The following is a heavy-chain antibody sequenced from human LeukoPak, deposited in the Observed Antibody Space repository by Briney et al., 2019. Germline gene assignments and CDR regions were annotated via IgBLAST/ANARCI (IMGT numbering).Heavy chain of an antibody. Sequence: GGSLRLSCAVSGFTFSRFWMSWVRQAPGKGLEWVSLIVASSGSTFYADSVKGRFTISRDRSKNTLYLQMNSLRAEDMAVYYCAKGAYDYIEMGYFDYWGQGTLVTVSS. J-gene: IGHJ4*02. CDR1: GFTFSRFW. D-gene: IGHD5-12*01. CDR3: AKGAYDYIEMGYFDY. V-gene: IGHV3-23*01. CDR2: IVASSGST.